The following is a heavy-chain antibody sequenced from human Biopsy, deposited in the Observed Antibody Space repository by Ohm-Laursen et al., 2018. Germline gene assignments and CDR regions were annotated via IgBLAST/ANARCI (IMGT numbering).Heavy chain of an antibody. V-gene: IGHV4-59*01. CDR1: GGSMIHYY. D-gene: IGHD4-23*01. CDR2: IYSSGIT. CDR3: ARGQDYGGNKAFDI. Sequence: PSETLSLTCTVSGGSMIHYYWNWIRQSPGKGLEWIAYIYSSGITNYNPSLKSRLTMSIDTSKNQFSLKLNSMTTADTAVYYCARGQDYGGNKAFDIWGQGTKVTVSP. J-gene: IGHJ3*02.